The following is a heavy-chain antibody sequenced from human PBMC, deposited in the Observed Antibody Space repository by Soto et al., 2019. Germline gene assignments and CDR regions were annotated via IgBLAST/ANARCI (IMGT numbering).Heavy chain of an antibody. J-gene: IGHJ6*03. CDR3: ARATYYYGSGSHGADYYYYYMDV. V-gene: IGHV4-59*01. Sequence: SETLSLTCTVSGGSISSYYWSWIRQPPGKGLEWIGYIYYSGSTNYNPSLKSRVTISVDTSKNQFSLKLSSVTAADTAVYYCARATYYYGSGSHGADYYYYYMDVWGKGTTVTVSS. D-gene: IGHD3-10*01. CDR1: GGSISSYY. CDR2: IYYSGST.